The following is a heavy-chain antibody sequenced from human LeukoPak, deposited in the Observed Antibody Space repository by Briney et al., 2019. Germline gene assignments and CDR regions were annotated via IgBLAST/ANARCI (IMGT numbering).Heavy chain of an antibody. CDR2: IFPSGGEI. V-gene: IGHV3-23*01. Sequence: GGSLRLSCAASGFTFDDYAMSRVRRAPGKGLEWVSSIFPSGGEIHYADSVRGRFTISRDNSKSTLSLQMNSLRAEDTAIYYCATYRQVLLPFESWGQGTLVTVSS. J-gene: IGHJ4*02. CDR1: GFTFDDYA. CDR3: ATYRQVLLPFES. D-gene: IGHD2-8*02.